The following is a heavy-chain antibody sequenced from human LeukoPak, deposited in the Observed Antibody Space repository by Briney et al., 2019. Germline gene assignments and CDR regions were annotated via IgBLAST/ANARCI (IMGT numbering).Heavy chain of an antibody. CDR3: ARVYYSSSYDYWYFDL. CDR2: IYISGST. V-gene: IGHV4-4*07. D-gene: IGHD6-13*01. J-gene: IGHJ2*01. Sequence: PSETLSLTCTVSGDSISIYYWSWIRQPAGKGLEWIGRIYISGSTNYNPSLKSRVTISVDTSMNQFSLKLSSVTAADTAVYYCARVYYSSSYDYWYFDLWGRGTLVTVSS. CDR1: GDSISIYY.